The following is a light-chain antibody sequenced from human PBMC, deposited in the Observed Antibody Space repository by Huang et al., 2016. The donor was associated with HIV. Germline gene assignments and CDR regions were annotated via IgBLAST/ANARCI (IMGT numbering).Light chain of an antibody. Sequence: DIQMTQFPSFLSASVRDRVTITCRASQSLSSNLTWYRQKPGKSPKPLIYAASNLQSGVPSRFSGSGSGTDFSLTISSLQPEDASSYYCQQSFSTPHTFGQGTKLEI. J-gene: IGKJ2*01. CDR2: AAS. CDR3: QQSFSTPHT. V-gene: IGKV1-39*01. CDR1: QSLSSN.